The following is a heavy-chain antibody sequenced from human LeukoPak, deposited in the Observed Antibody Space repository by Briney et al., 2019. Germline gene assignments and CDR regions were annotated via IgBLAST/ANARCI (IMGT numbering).Heavy chain of an antibody. CDR1: GGSISSSSYY. CDR3: ARRSGIAAPALDY. CDR2: IYYSGST. D-gene: IGHD6-6*01. Sequence: PSETLSLTCTVSGGSISSSSYYWGWIRQPPGKGLEWIGSIYYSGSTYYNPSLKSRVTISVDTSKNQFSLKLSSVTAADTAVYYCARRSGIAAPALDYWGQGTLVTVSS. J-gene: IGHJ4*02. V-gene: IGHV4-39*01.